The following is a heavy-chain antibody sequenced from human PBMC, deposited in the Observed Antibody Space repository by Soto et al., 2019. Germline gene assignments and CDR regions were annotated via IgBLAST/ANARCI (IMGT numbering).Heavy chain of an antibody. CDR2: INPDNGNT. J-gene: IGHJ4*02. Sequence: VKVSCKAPGYTFTSYALHSVRQAPGQRLERMGWINPDNGNTKYSQKFQGRVTMTRDTSISTAYMELSRLRSDDTAVYYCARGDQAAADYWGQGPLLTLSS. V-gene: IGHV1-2*02. D-gene: IGHD6-13*01. CDR1: GYTFTSYA. CDR3: ARGDQAAADY.